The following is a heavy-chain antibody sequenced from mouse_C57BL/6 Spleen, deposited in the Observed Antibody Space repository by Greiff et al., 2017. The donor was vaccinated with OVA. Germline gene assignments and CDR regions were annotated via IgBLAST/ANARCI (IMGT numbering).Heavy chain of an antibody. CDR1: GYTFTSSG. CDR2: IYPRSGNT. V-gene: IGHV1-81*01. J-gene: IGHJ4*01. CDR3: ARVRDYYAMDY. Sequence: QVQLKESGAELARPGASVKLSCKASGYTFTSSGISWVKQRTGQGLEWIGEIYPRSGNTYYNEKFKGKATLTADKSSSTAYMELRSLTSEDSAVYFCARVRDYYAMDYWGQGTSVTVSS.